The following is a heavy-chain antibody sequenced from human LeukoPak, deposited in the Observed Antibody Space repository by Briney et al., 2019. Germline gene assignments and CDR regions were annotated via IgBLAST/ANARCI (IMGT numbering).Heavy chain of an antibody. Sequence: ASVKVSCKASGYTFTSYDINRVRQATGQGLEWMGWMNPNSGNTGYAQKFQGRVTMTRNTSISTAYMELSSLRSEDTAVYYCARRNRPVAVRSHFDYWGQGTLVTVSS. V-gene: IGHV1-8*01. CDR1: GYTFTSYD. CDR3: ARRNRPVAVRSHFDY. J-gene: IGHJ4*02. CDR2: MNPNSGNT. D-gene: IGHD6-19*01.